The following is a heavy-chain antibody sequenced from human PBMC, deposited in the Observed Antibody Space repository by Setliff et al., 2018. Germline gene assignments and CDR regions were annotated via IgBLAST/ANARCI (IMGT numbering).Heavy chain of an antibody. Sequence: VASVKVSCKASGYTFTTYAISWVRQAPGQGLEWMGWISTSNGNTNYAQNLQGRVTMTTDTSTSTAYMELRSLRSDDTAVYYCARDEDRDEMEIQGYWGQGTRVTVSS. CDR3: ARDEDRDEMEIQGY. CDR2: ISTSNGNT. J-gene: IGHJ4*02. D-gene: IGHD1-7*01. CDR1: GYTFTTYA. V-gene: IGHV1-18*01.